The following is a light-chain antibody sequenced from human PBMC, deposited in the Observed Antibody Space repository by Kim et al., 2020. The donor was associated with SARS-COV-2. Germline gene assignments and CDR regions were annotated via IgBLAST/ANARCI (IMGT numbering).Light chain of an antibody. V-gene: IGKV3-15*01. CDR2: GAS. CDR3: QQYNNWVS. J-gene: IGKJ4*01. Sequence: SVYPGERATHSCRASQSVTINLAWYQQKPGQAPRLLIYGASTRATDIPARFSGSGSGTEFTLTISSLQSEDFAVYYCQQYNNWVSFGGGTKVDIK. CDR1: QSVTIN.